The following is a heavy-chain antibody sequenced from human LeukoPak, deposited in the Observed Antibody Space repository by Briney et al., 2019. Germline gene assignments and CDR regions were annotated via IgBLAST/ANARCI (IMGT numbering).Heavy chain of an antibody. CDR2: IHYSGST. V-gene: IGHV4-39*07. Sequence: PSETLSLTCTVSGGSTSSTIYYWGWIRQPPGKGLEWIGSIHYSGSTYYNPSLKSRVTVSVDKSKNEFSLKLTSVTAADTAVYFCARAGKVGKHWFDPWGQGTLVTVSS. CDR3: ARAGKVGKHWFDP. D-gene: IGHD1-1*01. J-gene: IGHJ5*02. CDR1: GGSTSSTIYY.